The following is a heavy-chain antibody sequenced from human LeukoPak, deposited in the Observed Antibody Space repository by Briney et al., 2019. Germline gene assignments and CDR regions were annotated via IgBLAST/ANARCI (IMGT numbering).Heavy chain of an antibody. CDR1: EYDFANYW. CDR2: VYPAGSRI. J-gene: IGHJ5*02. V-gene: IGHV5-51*01. CDR3: ARRKFSDTWFDP. D-gene: IGHD1-14*01. Sequence: GESLKISCKGSEYDFANYWIGWVRQMPGKGLEWMGIVYPAGSRIHYSPSFQGQVTMSVDRSISTTYLQWTSLKASDTAMYFCARRKFSDTWFDPWGQGTLVTVSS.